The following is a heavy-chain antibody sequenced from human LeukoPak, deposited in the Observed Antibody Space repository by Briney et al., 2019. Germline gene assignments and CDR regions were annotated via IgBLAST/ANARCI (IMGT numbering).Heavy chain of an antibody. CDR2: ISGSGDPT. CDR1: GFTFSSYA. V-gene: IGHV3-23*01. Sequence: GGSLRLSCVASGFTFSSYAMSWVRQAPGKGLEWVSAISGSGDPTYYADSLKGRFTISRDKSKNTLHLQMNSLRAEDTALYYCAKKLAVGGPNFFDYWGQGTQVTVSS. D-gene: IGHD6-19*01. J-gene: IGHJ4*02. CDR3: AKKLAVGGPNFFDY.